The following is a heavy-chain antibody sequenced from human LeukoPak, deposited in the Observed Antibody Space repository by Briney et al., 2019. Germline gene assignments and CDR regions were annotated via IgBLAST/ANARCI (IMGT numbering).Heavy chain of an antibody. V-gene: IGHV3-21*01. Sequence: PGGSLRLSCAASGFTFSSYSMNWVRQAPGKGLEWVSSISSSSSYIYYADSVKGRFTISRDNANNSLYLQMNSLRAEDTAVYYCARDLSGDYYFDYWGQGTLVTVSS. CDR1: GFTFSSYS. D-gene: IGHD4-17*01. CDR2: ISSSSSYI. CDR3: ARDLSGDYYFDY. J-gene: IGHJ4*02.